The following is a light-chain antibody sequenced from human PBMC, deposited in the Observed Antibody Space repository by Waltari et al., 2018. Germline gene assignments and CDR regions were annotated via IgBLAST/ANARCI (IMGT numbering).Light chain of an antibody. V-gene: IGLV1-40*01. Sequence: QSVLTQPPSVSGAPGQRVTVSCTGSTSNTGAGYDVQWYQQLPGRAPRLVIYANTYRPSGVPDRFSATKSGSSASLAITGLQAEDEADYYCQSYDKILSAWVFGGGTKVTVL. CDR1: TSNTGAGYD. CDR3: QSYDKILSAWV. CDR2: ANT. J-gene: IGLJ3*02.